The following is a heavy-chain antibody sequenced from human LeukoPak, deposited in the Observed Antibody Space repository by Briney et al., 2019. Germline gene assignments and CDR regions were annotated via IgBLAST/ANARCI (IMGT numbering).Heavy chain of an antibody. D-gene: IGHD1-14*01. CDR2: ISYDGVNK. V-gene: IGHV3-30*03. J-gene: IGHJ4*02. CDR3: TTHRGAWVLDF. Sequence: GGSLRLSCVASGFTFSSYGMHWVRQAPGKGLEWVAVISYDGVNKYYSDSVKGRFTISRDNSKTTLYLQMNSLRAEDTAVYYCTTHRGAWVLDFRGQGSLVTVSS. CDR1: GFTFSSYG.